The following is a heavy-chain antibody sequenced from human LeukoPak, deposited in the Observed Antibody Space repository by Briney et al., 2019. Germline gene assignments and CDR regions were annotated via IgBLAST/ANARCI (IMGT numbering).Heavy chain of an antibody. V-gene: IGHV3-7*04. CDR1: GFPFSSYW. J-gene: IGHJ4*02. CDR3: TRVGYIDEGIDY. CDR2: IKQDGSKK. Sequence: GGSLRLSCVASGFPFSSYWMSWVRQAPGKGLEWVANIKQDGSKKSYVDSVKGRFTISRDNAKNSLYLQMNSLRAEDTAIYYCTRVGYIDEGIDYWGQGTLVTVSS. D-gene: IGHD5-24*01.